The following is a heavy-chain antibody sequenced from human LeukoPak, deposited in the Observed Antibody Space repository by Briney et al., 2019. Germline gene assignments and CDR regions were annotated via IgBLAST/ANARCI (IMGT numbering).Heavy chain of an antibody. CDR3: ASAGAGVVGRDHEAFDI. J-gene: IGHJ3*02. CDR1: GYSFTTYW. V-gene: IGHV5-51*01. CDR2: IYPGDSDT. D-gene: IGHD2-15*01. Sequence: GESLKISCKGSGYSFTTYWIGWVRQMPGKGLEWMGIIYPGDSDTRYSPSFQGQVTISADKSISTAYLQWSSLKASDTAMYYCASAGAGVVGRDHEAFDIWGQGTMVTVSS.